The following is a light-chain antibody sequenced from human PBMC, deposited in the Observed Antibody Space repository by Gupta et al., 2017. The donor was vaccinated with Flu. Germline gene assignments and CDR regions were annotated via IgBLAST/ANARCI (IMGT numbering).Light chain of an antibody. CDR3: QQYFSYRT. CDR1: QNIDGW. Sequence: DIRLTQSPSTLSASIGDTVTISCWASQNIDGWLAWYQLQPGKAPKLLIYKASSLVNGVPSRFSGSGSGTIFTLTITGHQGDDSATYFCQQYFSYRTFGQGTKVDIK. CDR2: KAS. V-gene: IGKV1-5*03. J-gene: IGKJ1*01.